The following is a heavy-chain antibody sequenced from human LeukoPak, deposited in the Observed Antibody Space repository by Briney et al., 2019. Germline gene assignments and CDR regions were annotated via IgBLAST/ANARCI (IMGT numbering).Heavy chain of an antibody. CDR3: ARTPPARSYDILTAYNYFYYYMDV. CDR1: GGSISSYS. Sequence: SETLSLTCTVSGGSISSYSWIWIRQPPGKGLEWIGYIYYSGSTNYNPSLKSRVTISVDTSKNQFSLKLSSVTAADTAVYYCARTPPARSYDILTAYNYFYYYMDVWGKGTMVTISS. CDR2: IYYSGST. D-gene: IGHD3-9*01. V-gene: IGHV4-59*01. J-gene: IGHJ6*03.